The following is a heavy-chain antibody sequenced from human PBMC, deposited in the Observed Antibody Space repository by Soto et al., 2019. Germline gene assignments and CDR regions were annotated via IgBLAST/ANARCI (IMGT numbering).Heavy chain of an antibody. J-gene: IGHJ6*02. CDR2: IYHSGST. D-gene: IGHD3-10*01. V-gene: IGHV4-4*02. Sequence: QVQLQASGPGLVKPSGTLSLTCAVSGGSISSSNWWIWVRQPPGKGLEWIGEIYHSGSTNYNPSLQSRVTVSVDTSKDQFSLNLSSVTAADTAVYYWARDRITIDYGMDFWGQGTTVTVSS. CDR3: ARDRITIDYGMDF. CDR1: GGSISSSNW.